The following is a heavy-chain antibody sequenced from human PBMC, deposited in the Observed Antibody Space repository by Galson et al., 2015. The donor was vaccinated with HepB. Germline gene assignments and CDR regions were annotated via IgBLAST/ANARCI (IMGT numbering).Heavy chain of an antibody. J-gene: IGHJ6*02. CDR1: GYTLTELS. D-gene: IGHD4-17*01. V-gene: IGHV1-24*01. Sequence: SVKVSCKVSGYTLTELSMHWVRQAPGKGLEWMGGFDPEDGETIYAQKFQGRVTMTEDTSTDTAYMELSSLRSEDTAVYYCATASSHDYGDYGPLDYYYGMDVWGQGTTVTVSS. CDR3: ATASSHDYGDYGPLDYYYGMDV. CDR2: FDPEDGET.